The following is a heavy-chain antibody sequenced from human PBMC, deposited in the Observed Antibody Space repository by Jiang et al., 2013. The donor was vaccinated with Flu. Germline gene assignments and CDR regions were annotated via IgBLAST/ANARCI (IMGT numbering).Heavy chain of an antibody. D-gene: IGHD1-26*01. Sequence: LLKPSETLSLTCTVSGGSISPYYWSWIRQPPGKGLEWIGYIYYIGTAKYNPSLKSRVTMSVDTSKDQFSLKLSSVTAADTAIYYCARGGGSYFGGFDYWGQGALVTVSS. CDR3: ARGGGSYFGGFDY. CDR2: IYYIGTA. CDR1: GGSISPYY. V-gene: IGHV4-59*01. J-gene: IGHJ4*02.